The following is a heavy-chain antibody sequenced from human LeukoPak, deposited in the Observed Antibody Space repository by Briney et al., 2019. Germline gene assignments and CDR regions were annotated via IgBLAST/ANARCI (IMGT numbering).Heavy chain of an antibody. CDR2: ISGSGNTI. V-gene: IGHV3-48*04. CDR1: GFTFSSYA. J-gene: IGHJ4*02. Sequence: GGSLRLSCAASGFTFSSYAMSWVRQAPGKGLEWVSYISGSGNTIYKADSVKGRFTISRDNAQNSLYLQMNSLRVEDTAVYYCASAIVATDQDPPFDFWGQGTLVTVSP. CDR3: ASAIVATDQDPPFDF. D-gene: IGHD5-12*01.